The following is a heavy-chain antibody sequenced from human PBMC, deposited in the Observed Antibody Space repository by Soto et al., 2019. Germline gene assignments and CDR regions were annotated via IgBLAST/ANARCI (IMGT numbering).Heavy chain of an antibody. D-gene: IGHD3-3*02. CDR2: IFYLGSS. Sequence: PSVTLSLTCTVAADSIISSDLYWVWVRQPPVKGREWIGNIFYLGSSYYNPSLSSRVTMSVDTSNSQFSRSLRSVTAADTALYFCARHSLALRKNNWFDPWGQGIMVTVSS. CDR1: ADSIISSDLY. V-gene: IGHV4-39*01. J-gene: IGHJ5*02. CDR3: ARHSLALRKNNWFDP.